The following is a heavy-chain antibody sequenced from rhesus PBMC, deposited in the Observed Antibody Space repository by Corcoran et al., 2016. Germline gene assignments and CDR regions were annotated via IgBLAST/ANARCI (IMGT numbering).Heavy chain of an antibody. CDR2: IYGSGGHT. CDR1: GGSISSSNW. V-gene: IGHV4-93*02. Sequence: QVQLQESGPAVVKPSETLSLTCAVSGGSISSSNWWRWIRQSPGKGLEWIGGIYGSGGHTEYNPPPESRITSTIDTSKSQFSLRLSSVTAADTAVYYCASPLIWTGYYHYYFDYWGQGVLVTVSS. J-gene: IGHJ4*01. D-gene: IGHD3-3*01. CDR3: ASPLIWTGYYHYYFDY.